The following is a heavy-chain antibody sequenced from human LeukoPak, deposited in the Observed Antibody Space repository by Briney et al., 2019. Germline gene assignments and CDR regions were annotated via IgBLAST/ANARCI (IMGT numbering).Heavy chain of an antibody. D-gene: IGHD4-23*01. CDR1: GFTFSSYA. Sequence: GGSLRLSCAASGFTFSSYAMSWVRQAPGKGLEWVSAISGSGGSTYYADSGKGRFTISRDNSKNTLYLQMNSLRAEDTAVYYCAKATLRTTVVKGVLDYWGQGTLVTVSS. CDR2: ISGSGGST. CDR3: AKATLRTTVVKGVLDY. J-gene: IGHJ4*02. V-gene: IGHV3-23*01.